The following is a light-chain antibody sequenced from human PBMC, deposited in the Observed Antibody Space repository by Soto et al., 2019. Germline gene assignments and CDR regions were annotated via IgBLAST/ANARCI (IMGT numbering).Light chain of an antibody. CDR2: DAT. J-gene: IGKJ4*01. V-gene: IGKV3-11*01. Sequence: EIVLTQSPATLSLSPGETATLSCRASQSVGSFLAWYQQKPGQAPRLLMYDATNRATGIPARFSGSGSVTDFTLTISSLEPEDVAVYYCQQRRNWPLTFGGGTKVEIK. CDR3: QQRRNWPLT. CDR1: QSVGSF.